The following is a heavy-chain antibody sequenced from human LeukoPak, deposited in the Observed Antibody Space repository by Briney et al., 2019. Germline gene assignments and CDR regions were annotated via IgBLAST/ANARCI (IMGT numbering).Heavy chain of an antibody. V-gene: IGHV3-30*04. D-gene: IGHD3-22*01. CDR1: GFTFSSYT. J-gene: IGHJ4*02. CDR3: AGQWLIGRLTYYFDY. CDR2: ISDDGGQK. Sequence: GGSLRLSCAASGFTFSSYTMHWVRQAPGKGLEWVGVISDDGGQKYYADSVKGRFTISRDNSKNTLYLQMDSLRNEDTAVYYCAGQWLIGRLTYYFDYWGRGTLVTVSS.